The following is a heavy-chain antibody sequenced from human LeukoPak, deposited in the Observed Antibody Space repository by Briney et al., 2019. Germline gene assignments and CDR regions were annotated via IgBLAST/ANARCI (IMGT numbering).Heavy chain of an antibody. CDR2: INPSGGST. D-gene: IGHD6-13*01. J-gene: IGHJ3*02. V-gene: IGHV1-46*01. Sequence: ASVMVSCKASGYTFTSYYMHWVRQAPGQGLEWMGIINPSGGSTSYAQKFQGRVTMTRDMSTSTVYMELSSLRSEDTAVYYCAREEHEGYSSSWYRSPWYAFDIWGQGTMVTVSS. CDR1: GYTFTSYY. CDR3: AREEHEGYSSSWYRSPWYAFDI.